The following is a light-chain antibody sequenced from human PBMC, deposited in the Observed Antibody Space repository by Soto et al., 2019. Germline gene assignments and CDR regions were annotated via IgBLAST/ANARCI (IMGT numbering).Light chain of an antibody. CDR3: LQVNSFPRT. V-gene: IGKV1-12*01. CDR1: QGISNW. J-gene: IGKJ1*01. CDR2: SAS. Sequence: DIQMTQSPSSVSASVGDRVTISCRASQGISNWLAWYQQKPGKAPQYLIQSASTLASGVPSRFSGSGSGTDFILTINNLQPEDVATYYCLQVNSFPRTFGQGTKVDIK.